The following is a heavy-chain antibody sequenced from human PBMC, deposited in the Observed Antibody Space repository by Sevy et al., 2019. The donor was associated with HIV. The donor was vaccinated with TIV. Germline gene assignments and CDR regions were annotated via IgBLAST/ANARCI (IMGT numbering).Heavy chain of an antibody. CDR1: GFTFSSYW. J-gene: IGHJ6*04. V-gene: IGHV3-7*03. CDR3: AKVSSGWYKDV. D-gene: IGHD6-19*01. Sequence: GGSLRLSCAASGFTFSSYWMSWVRQAPGKGLEWVAKIKQDGSEKYYVDSVKGRFTISRDNAKNSLYLQMNSLRAEDTAVYYWAKVSSGWYKDVWGKGTTVTVSS. CDR2: IKQDGSEK.